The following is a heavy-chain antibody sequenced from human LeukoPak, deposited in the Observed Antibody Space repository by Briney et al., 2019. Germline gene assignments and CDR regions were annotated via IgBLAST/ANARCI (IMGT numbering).Heavy chain of an antibody. Sequence: PGESWKISCKGSGYSFTSHWIAWVRQMPGKGLEWMGIIYPGDSDIRYSPSFQGQVTISADKSISTAYLQWSSLKASDTAMYYCARSYYYDSSGYYYWGQGTPVTVYS. D-gene: IGHD3-22*01. CDR2: IYPGDSDI. CDR1: GYSFTSHW. J-gene: IGHJ4*02. CDR3: ARSYYYDSSGYYY. V-gene: IGHV5-51*01.